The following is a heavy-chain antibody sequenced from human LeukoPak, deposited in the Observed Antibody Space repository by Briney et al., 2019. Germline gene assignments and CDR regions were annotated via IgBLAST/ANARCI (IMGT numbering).Heavy chain of an antibody. J-gene: IGHJ5*02. D-gene: IGHD2-2*01. CDR1: CYSMSSGYQ. CDR3: ARDPRWLTPDCTSTSCYENYFDP. V-gene: IGHV4-38-2*02. CDR2: IYHSGSA. Sequence: PSETLSLTCAVSCYSMSSGYQWAWIRQSPGKGLEWIGSIYHSGSAHYNPSLKSRVTILVETSKNQFSLKLYSVTAADTAVYYCARDPRWLTPDCTSTSCYENYFDPWGQGTLVTVSS.